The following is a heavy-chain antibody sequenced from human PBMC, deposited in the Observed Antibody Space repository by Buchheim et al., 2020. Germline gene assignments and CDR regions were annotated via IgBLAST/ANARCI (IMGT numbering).Heavy chain of an antibody. V-gene: IGHV3-21*01. CDR1: GFTFSTYS. CDR2: ISTTSGYI. CDR3: ARESRSGYYCMDV. Sequence: EVQLVESGGGLVKPGGSLRLSCTASGFTFSTYSMNWVRQAPGKGLEWVSSISTTSGYIYYADSVKGRFTISRDNAKTAMFLQMNSLRAEDTAVYYCARESRSGYYCMDVWGKGTT. J-gene: IGHJ6*03.